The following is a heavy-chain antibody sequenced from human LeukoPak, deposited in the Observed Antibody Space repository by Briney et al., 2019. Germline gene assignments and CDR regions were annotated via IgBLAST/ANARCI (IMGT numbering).Heavy chain of an antibody. CDR2: ISYDGNIK. Sequence: GGSLRLSCAASGFTLSSHAIHWVRQAPGKGLEWVALISYDGNIKYYADSVKGRFTISRDNSKNTLSLQMNSLRPEDTAVYYCARAHLSSSSTDYMDVWGKGTTVAVSS. CDR3: ARAHLSSSSTDYMDV. CDR1: GFTLSSHA. J-gene: IGHJ6*03. D-gene: IGHD6-6*01. V-gene: IGHV3-30*04.